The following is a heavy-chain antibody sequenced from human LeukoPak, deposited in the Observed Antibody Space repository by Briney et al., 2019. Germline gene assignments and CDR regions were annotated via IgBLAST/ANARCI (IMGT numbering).Heavy chain of an antibody. J-gene: IGHJ3*02. V-gene: IGHV3-30*02. CDR2: IRYDGSNR. CDR3: AKDRIAAAYNDAFDI. Sequence: PGGSLRLSCAAPGFTFNGFGMHWVRQAPGKGLAWVAFIRYDGSNREYTDSVKGRFTISRDNSKNTLYLQMNSLRGEDTAVYYCAKDRIAAAYNDAFDIWGQGTMVTVSS. D-gene: IGHD6-13*01. CDR1: GFTFNGFG.